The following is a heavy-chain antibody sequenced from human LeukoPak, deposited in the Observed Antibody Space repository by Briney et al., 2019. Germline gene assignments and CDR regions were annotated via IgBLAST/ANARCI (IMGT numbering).Heavy chain of an antibody. V-gene: IGHV1-46*01. Sequence: ASVKVSCKASGYTFTSYYIHWVRQAPGQGLEWMGIINPSGGSTSYAQKFQGRVTMTRDMSTSTVYMELSSLRSEDTAVYYCGRSIVEATRTPYYFDYWGQGTLVTVSS. CDR1: GYTFTSYY. J-gene: IGHJ4*02. CDR2: INPSGGST. CDR3: GRSIVEATRTPYYFDY. D-gene: IGHD1-26*01.